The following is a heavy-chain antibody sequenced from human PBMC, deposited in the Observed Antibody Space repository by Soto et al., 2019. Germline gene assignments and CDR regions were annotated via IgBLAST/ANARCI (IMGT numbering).Heavy chain of an antibody. Sequence: GGSLRLSCAASGFTVSSNYMSWVRQAPGKGLEWVSVIYSGGSTYYADSVKGRFTISRHNSKNTLYLQMNSLRAEDTAVYYCGRVRGGYCSSTSCPRSAFDIWGQGTMVTVSS. CDR3: GRVRGGYCSSTSCPRSAFDI. CDR1: GFTVSSNY. D-gene: IGHD2-2*03. V-gene: IGHV3-53*04. J-gene: IGHJ3*02. CDR2: IYSGGST.